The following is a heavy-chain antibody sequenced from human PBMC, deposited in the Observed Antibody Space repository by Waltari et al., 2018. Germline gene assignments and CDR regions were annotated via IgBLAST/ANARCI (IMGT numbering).Heavy chain of an antibody. V-gene: IGHV4-38-2*01. CDR2: IYHSGST. D-gene: IGHD1-7*01. CDR3: ARQVELRPSGYFDY. CDR1: GYSISSGYY. J-gene: IGHJ4*02. Sequence: QVQLQESGPGLVKPSETLSLTCAVSGYSISSGYYWGWIRQPPGKGLEWIGSIYHSGSTNYNPSLKSRVTISVDTSKNQFALKLSSVTAADTAVYYCARQVELRPSGYFDYWGQGTLVTVSS.